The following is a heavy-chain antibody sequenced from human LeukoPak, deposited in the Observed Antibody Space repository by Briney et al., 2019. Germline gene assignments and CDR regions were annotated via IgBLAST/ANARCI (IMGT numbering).Heavy chain of an antibody. J-gene: IGHJ4*02. CDR3: ARGISWAAGLFDY. Sequence: GGSLRLSCAASGFTFNTNWMSWVRQAPGRGLEWVSAICCSGGSTYYADSVKGRFTISRDNSKNTLYLQMNSLRAEDTAVYYCARGISWAAGLFDYWGQGTLVTVSS. CDR1: GFTFNTNW. CDR2: ICCSGGST. D-gene: IGHD6-13*01. V-gene: IGHV3-23*01.